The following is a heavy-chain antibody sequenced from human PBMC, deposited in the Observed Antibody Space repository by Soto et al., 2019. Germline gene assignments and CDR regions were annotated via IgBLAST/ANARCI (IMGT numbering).Heavy chain of an antibody. J-gene: IGHJ2*01. D-gene: IGHD2-2*01. V-gene: IGHV3-23*01. Sequence: EVQLLESGGGLVQPGGSLRLSCVGSGFTFINYAMNWVRQTPGKGLEWVSTISGGGDKTFDADTVKGRFTISRDNSKNAVNLQMNSLRADGTDVYYCARKVLGSTSRPDWWYFDLWGRGTLVTVSS. CDR3: ARKVLGSTSRPDWWYFDL. CDR2: ISGGGDKT. CDR1: GFTFINYA.